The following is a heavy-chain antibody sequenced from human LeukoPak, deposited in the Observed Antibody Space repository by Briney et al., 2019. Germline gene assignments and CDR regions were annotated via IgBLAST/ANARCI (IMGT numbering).Heavy chain of an antibody. D-gene: IGHD5-18*01. J-gene: IGHJ3*02. CDR2: ISSSGSTI. V-gene: IGHV3-11*01. Sequence: GGSLRLSCAASGFTFSDYYMSWVRQAPGKGLEGVSYISSSGSTIYYADSVKGRFTISRDNAKNSLYLQMNSLRAEDTAVYYCARVDTAMVIAFDIWGQGTMVTVSS. CDR1: GFTFSDYY. CDR3: ARVDTAMVIAFDI.